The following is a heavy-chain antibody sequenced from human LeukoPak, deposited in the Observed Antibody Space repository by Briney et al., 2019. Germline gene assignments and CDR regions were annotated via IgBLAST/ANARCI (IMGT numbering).Heavy chain of an antibody. CDR3: AREDQQQLVLAVGWFDP. J-gene: IGHJ5*02. CDR1: GGTFSSYA. V-gene: IGHV1-69*06. D-gene: IGHD6-13*01. Sequence: SVKVSCKASGGTFSSYAISWVRQAPGQGLEWMGGIIPIFGTANYAQKFQGRVRITADKSTSTAYMELSSLRSEDTAVYYCAREDQQQLVLAVGWFDPWGQGTLVTVSS. CDR2: IIPIFGTA.